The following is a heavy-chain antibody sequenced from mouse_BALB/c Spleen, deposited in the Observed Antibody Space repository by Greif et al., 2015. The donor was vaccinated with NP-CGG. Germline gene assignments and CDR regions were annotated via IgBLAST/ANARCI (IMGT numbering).Heavy chain of an antibody. V-gene: IGHV14-3*02. CDR1: GFNIKDTY. Sequence: VQLQQSGAELVKPGASVKLSCTASGFNIKDTYMPWVRQRPEQGLEWIGRIDPANGNTKYDPKFQGKATITADTSSNTAYLQLSGLTSEDTAVYYCATYYYGSSGFAYWGQGTLVTVSA. CDR2: IDPANGNT. J-gene: IGHJ3*01. CDR3: ATYYYGSSGFAY. D-gene: IGHD1-1*01.